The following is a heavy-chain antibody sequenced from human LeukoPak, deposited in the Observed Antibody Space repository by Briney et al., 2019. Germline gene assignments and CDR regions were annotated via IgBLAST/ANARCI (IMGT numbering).Heavy chain of an antibody. Sequence: GGSLRLSCAASGFTFSTYSMNWVRQAPGKGLEWVSSISSSSSYIYYADSVKGRFTISRDNAKNSLHLQLNSLRAEDTAVYYCARVPKGMAGPFDYWGQGTLVTVSS. CDR1: GFTFSTYS. CDR2: ISSSSSYI. V-gene: IGHV3-21*01. CDR3: ARVPKGMAGPFDY. J-gene: IGHJ4*02. D-gene: IGHD6-19*01.